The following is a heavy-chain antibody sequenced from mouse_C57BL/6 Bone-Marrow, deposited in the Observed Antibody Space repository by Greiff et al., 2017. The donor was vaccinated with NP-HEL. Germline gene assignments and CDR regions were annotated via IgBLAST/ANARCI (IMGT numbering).Heavy chain of an antibody. J-gene: IGHJ1*03. Sequence: EVKVEESGGGLVKPGGSLKLSCAASGFTFSSYAMSWVRQTPEKRLEWVATISDGGSYTYYPDNVKGRFTISRDNAKNNLYLQMSHLKSEDTAMYYCARDGGYSWYFDVWGTGTTVTVTA. CDR2: ISDGGSYT. D-gene: IGHD2-3*01. V-gene: IGHV5-4*01. CDR3: ARDGGYSWYFDV. CDR1: GFTFSSYA.